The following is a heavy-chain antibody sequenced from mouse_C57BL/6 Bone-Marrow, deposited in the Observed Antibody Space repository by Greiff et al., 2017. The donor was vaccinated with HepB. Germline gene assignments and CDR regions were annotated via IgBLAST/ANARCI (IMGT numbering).Heavy chain of an antibody. D-gene: IGHD2-5*01. CDR3: ARKPYESNYGYFDV. V-gene: IGHV1-55*01. CDR2: ISPGSGST. CDR1: GSTFTRYW. Sequence: QVQLTPPGAELVKPGASVKMSCTASGSTFTRYWITWVKQRPGQGLEWIGDISPGSGSTNYNEKFKSKATLTVDTSSSTAYMQLSSLTSEDSAVYYCARKPYESNYGYFDVWGTGTTVTVSS. J-gene: IGHJ1*03.